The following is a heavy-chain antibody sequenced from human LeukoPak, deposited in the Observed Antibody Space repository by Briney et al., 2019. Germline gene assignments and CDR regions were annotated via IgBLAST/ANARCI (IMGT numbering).Heavy chain of an antibody. CDR2: ISYDGSNK. J-gene: IGHJ1*01. D-gene: IGHD6-19*01. Sequence: GRSLRLSCAASGFTFSSYAMHWVRQAPGKGLEWVAVISYDGSNKYYADSVKGRFTISRDNSKNTLYLQMNSLRAEDTAVYYCARDIPGRVAGTEYFQHWGQGTLVTVSS. CDR3: ARDIPGRVAGTEYFQH. V-gene: IGHV3-30-3*01. CDR1: GFTFSSYA.